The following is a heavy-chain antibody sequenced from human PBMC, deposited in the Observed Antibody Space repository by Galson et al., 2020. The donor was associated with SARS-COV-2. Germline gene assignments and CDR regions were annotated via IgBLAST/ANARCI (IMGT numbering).Heavy chain of an antibody. V-gene: IGHV5-51*01. CDR2: IYPGDSDT. CDR3: ARQINYGGNPIDYFQH. CDR1: GYSFTSYW. J-gene: IGHJ1*01. Sequence: GESLKISCKGSGYSFTSYWIGWVRQMPGKGLEWMGIIYPGDSDTRYSPSFQGQVTISADKSISTAYLQGSSLKASDTARYYCARQINYGGNPIDYFQHWGQGTLVTVSS. D-gene: IGHD4-17*01.